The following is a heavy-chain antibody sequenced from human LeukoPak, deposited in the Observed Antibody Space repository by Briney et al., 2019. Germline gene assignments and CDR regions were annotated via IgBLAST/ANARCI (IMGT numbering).Heavy chain of an antibody. CDR3: ARRIAVAGSPVYYFDY. V-gene: IGHV1-2*02. CDR1: AYTLSGYY. J-gene: IGHJ4*02. CDR2: INPKSGAT. D-gene: IGHD6-19*01. Sequence: ASVKVSCKASAYTLSGYYMHWVRQAPGQGLEWMGWINPKSGATNYAQKFQGRVTMTWDTSINTTFMELSRLRSDDTAVYYCARRIAVAGSPVYYFDYWGQGTLVTVSS.